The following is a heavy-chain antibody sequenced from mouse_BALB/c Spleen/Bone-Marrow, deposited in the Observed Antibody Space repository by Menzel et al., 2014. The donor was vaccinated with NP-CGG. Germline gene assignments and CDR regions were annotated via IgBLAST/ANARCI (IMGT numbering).Heavy chain of an antibody. CDR1: GYSFTGYF. Sequence: VQLQQSGPELVKPGASVKISCKASGYSFTGYFMNWVMQSHGKSLEWIGRINPYNGDTFYNQKFKGKATLTVDKSSSTAHMELRSLASEDSAVYYCARGGLLRAMDYWSQGTSVTVSS. D-gene: IGHD2-3*01. V-gene: IGHV1-20*02. J-gene: IGHJ4*01. CDR3: ARGGLLRAMDY. CDR2: INPYNGDT.